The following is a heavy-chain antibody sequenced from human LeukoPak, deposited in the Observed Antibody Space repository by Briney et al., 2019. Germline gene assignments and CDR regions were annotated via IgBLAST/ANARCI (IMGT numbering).Heavy chain of an antibody. J-gene: IGHJ4*02. CDR1: GFTFSSYI. D-gene: IGHD2-21*01. CDR3: ARNSPFDY. Sequence: GGSLRLSCAASGFTFSSYIMNWVRQAPGKGLEWVSSISSSSTYIYYADSVKGRFTISRDNAKNSLSLQMNSLRAEDTAVYYCARNSPFDYWGQGTLVTVSS. V-gene: IGHV3-21*01. CDR2: ISSSSTYI.